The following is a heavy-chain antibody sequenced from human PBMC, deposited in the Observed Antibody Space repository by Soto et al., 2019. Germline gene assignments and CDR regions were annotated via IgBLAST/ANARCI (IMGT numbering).Heavy chain of an antibody. Sequence: QVQLVHSEAEVKKPGASVKVSCKSSGYTFTNYAIHWVRQAPGQGLEWMGWINAGGGDTKSSQKFLGRVTITRDTSASTAYMELSSLTSEDTAVYYCARAHHRGYGSDWRPLIDYWGQGTLVTVSS. CDR1: GYTFTNYA. CDR3: ARAHHRGYGSDWRPLIDY. V-gene: IGHV1-3*01. CDR2: INAGGGDT. J-gene: IGHJ4*02. D-gene: IGHD6-19*01.